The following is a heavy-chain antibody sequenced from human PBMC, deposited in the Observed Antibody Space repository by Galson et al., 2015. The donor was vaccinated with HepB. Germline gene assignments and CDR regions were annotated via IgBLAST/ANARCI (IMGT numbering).Heavy chain of an antibody. V-gene: IGHV3-48*04. CDR2: ISGSSNTK. J-gene: IGHJ4*02. CDR3: ARGGSNYFDY. CDR1: GFTFSSYA. D-gene: IGHD3-10*01. Sequence: SLRLSCAASGFTFSSYAMSWVRQAPGKGLEWISYISGSSNTKYYADSVKGRFTISRDNAKNSLYLQMNSLRAEDTAVYYCARGGSNYFDYWGQGTLVTVSS.